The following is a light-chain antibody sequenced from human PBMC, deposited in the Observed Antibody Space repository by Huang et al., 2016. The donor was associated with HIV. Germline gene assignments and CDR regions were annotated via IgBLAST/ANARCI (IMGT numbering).Light chain of an antibody. V-gene: IGKV1-33*01. CDR1: QDISNY. CDR3: QQYDDLPLT. CDR2: DAS. J-gene: IGKJ4*01. Sequence: DIQMTQSPSSLSASVGDRVTITCQASQDISNYLNLYQQKPGKAPKLMMFDASNLESGVPSRFSGNASGTHFTFTISVLQPEDIAIYYCQQYDDLPLTFGGGTRVEIK.